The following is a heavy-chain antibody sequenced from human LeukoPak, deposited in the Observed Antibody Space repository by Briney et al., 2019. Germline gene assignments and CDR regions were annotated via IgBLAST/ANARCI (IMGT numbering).Heavy chain of an antibody. J-gene: IGHJ4*02. CDR2: ISYDGTNK. CDR1: GFPFSRYG. Sequence: GGSLRLSCVPSGFPFSRYGMHWVRQAPGKGLEWVAVISYDGTNKYYADSVNGRFTISRDNSKNTLYLQMNGLRAEDTAVYYCARRAGAYSHPYDYWGQGTLVTVSS. V-gene: IGHV3-30*03. CDR3: ARRAGAYSHPYDY. D-gene: IGHD4/OR15-4a*01.